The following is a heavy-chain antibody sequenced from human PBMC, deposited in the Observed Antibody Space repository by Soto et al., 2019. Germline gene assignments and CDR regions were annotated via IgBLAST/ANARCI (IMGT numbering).Heavy chain of an antibody. CDR2: INHSGST. CDR3: ARGHRDAAALRPGRWFDP. D-gene: IGHD6-25*01. J-gene: IGHJ5*02. V-gene: IGHV4-34*01. Sequence: SETLSLTCAVYGGSFSGYYWSWIRQRPGKGLEWIGEINHSGSTNYNPSLKSRVTISVDTSKNQFSLKLSSVTAADTAVYYCARGHRDAAALRPGRWFDPWGQGTLVTVSS. CDR1: GGSFSGYY.